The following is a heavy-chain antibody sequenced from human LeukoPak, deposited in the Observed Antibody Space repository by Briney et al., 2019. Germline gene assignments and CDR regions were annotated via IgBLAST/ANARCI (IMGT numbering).Heavy chain of an antibody. V-gene: IGHV1-58*02. J-gene: IGHJ4*02. CDR3: AADSRFLEWSTVN. CDR2: IVVGSGNT. CDR1: GFTFTSSA. D-gene: IGHD3-3*01. Sequence: SVKVSCKASGFTFTSSAMQWVRQARGQRLEWIGWIVVGSGNTNYAQKFRERVTITRDMSTSTAYMELSSLRSEDTAVYYCAADSRFLEWSTVNWGQGTLVTVSS.